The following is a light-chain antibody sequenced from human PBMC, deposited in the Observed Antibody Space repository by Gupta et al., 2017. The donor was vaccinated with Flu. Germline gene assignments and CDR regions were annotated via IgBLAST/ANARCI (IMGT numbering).Light chain of an antibody. Sequence: QAVVTQEPSLTVSPGGTVTLTCGSSTGDVTSGHFPYWFQQKPGQAPRTLIYDTSDKPSWTPARFSGSLLGGKAALTLSGAQPEDEAEYYCLLYYSGARPQFGGGTKLTVL. CDR3: LLYYSGARPQ. CDR1: TGDVTSGHF. V-gene: IGLV7-46*01. CDR2: DTS. J-gene: IGLJ3*02.